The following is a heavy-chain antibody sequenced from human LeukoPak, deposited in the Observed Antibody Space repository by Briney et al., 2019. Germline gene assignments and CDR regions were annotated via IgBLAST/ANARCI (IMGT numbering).Heavy chain of an antibody. Sequence: PGRSLTLSCAASGFTFSSFGMHWVRQAPGKGLEWVAVIWYDASNKYYADSVKGRFTISRDNSKNTLYLKMNSLRDDDTAVYCCVRGVGVSRFNYLDPWGQGTLVIVSS. V-gene: IGHV3-33*01. J-gene: IGHJ5*02. CDR2: IWYDASNK. CDR1: GFTFSSFG. CDR3: VRGVGVSRFNYLDP. D-gene: IGHD1-7*01.